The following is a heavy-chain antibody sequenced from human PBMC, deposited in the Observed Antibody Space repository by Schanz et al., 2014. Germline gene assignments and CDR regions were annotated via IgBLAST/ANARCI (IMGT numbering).Heavy chain of an antibody. J-gene: IGHJ4*02. D-gene: IGHD1-1*01. V-gene: IGHV3-23*01. CDR1: GFTFGDYA. Sequence: EVQLLESGGGLVQPGGSLRLSCAASGFTFGDYAMTWVRQAPGKGLEWVSAISGSGGSTYYADSVKGRFTISRDNAKSSLYLQMNSLRVEDTALYYCARDRRNADLDYWGQGTLVTVSS. CDR3: ARDRRNADLDY. CDR2: ISGSGGST.